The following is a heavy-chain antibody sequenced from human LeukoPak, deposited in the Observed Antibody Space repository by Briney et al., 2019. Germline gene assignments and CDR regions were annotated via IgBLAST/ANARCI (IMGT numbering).Heavy chain of an antibody. Sequence: GGSLRLSCAASGYTFTGYYMHWVRQAPGQGLEWMGWINPNSGGTNYAQKFQGRVTMTRDTSISTAYMELSRLRSDDTAVYYCARDQEDGRFDPWGQGTLVTVSS. CDR2: INPNSGGT. CDR1: GYTFTGYY. J-gene: IGHJ5*02. CDR3: ARDQEDGRFDP. V-gene: IGHV1-2*02.